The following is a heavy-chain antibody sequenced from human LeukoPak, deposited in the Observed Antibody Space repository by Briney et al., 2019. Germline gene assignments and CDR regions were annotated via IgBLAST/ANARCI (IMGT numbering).Heavy chain of an antibody. CDR3: ARVKLSRSSGYSTNWFDP. CDR1: GYTFTGYY. CDR2: INPNSGGT. V-gene: IGHV1-2*02. Sequence: ASVKVSCKASGYTFTGYYMHWVRQAPGQGLEWMGWINPNSGGTNYAQKFQGRVTMTRDTSISTAYMELSRLRSDDTAVYYCARVKLSRSSGYSTNWFDPWGQGTLVTVSS. J-gene: IGHJ5*02. D-gene: IGHD6-13*01.